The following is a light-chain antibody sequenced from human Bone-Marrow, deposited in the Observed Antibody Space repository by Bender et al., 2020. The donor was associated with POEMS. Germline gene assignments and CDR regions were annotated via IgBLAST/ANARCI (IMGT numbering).Light chain of an antibody. CDR3: QVWHSSSDL. CDR2: SDS. Sequence: SFVLTQPPSVSVAPGKTASITCGGNNIGSNSVHWYQQKPGLAPVLVINSDSDRPSGIPARFSGSNSGNTATLTISRVEAGDEADYYCQVWHSSSDLFGGGTKLTVL. V-gene: IGLV3-21*04. J-gene: IGLJ2*01. CDR1: NIGSNS.